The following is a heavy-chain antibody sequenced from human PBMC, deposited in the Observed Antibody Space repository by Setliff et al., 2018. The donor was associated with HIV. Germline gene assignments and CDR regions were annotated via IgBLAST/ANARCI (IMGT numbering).Heavy chain of an antibody. V-gene: IGHV3-48*04. CDR1: GFTFSGSD. CDR3: AREGSSGYTGWFDS. Sequence: PGGSLRLSCEASGFTFSGSDMNWVRLVPGKGLEWVSYIDSGSETKYYAHSVKGRFSISRDNSRNALFLQMNNLGVDDTAVYYCAREGSSGYTGWFDSWGQGTQVT. D-gene: IGHD3-22*01. CDR2: IDSGSETK. J-gene: IGHJ5*01.